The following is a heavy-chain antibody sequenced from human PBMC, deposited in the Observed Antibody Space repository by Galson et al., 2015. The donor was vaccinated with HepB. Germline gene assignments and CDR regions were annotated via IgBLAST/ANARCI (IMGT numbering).Heavy chain of an antibody. CDR1: GFTFSDYY. D-gene: IGHD2-2*01. CDR2: ISSSSSYT. CDR3: ARVGGYCSSTSCYRHWYFDL. Sequence: SLRLSCAASGFTFSDYYMSWIRQAPGKGLEWVSYISSSSSYTNYADSVKGRFTISRDNAKNSLYPQMNSLRAEDTAVYYCARVGGYCSSTSCYRHWYFDLWGRGTLVTVSS. V-gene: IGHV3-11*06. J-gene: IGHJ2*01.